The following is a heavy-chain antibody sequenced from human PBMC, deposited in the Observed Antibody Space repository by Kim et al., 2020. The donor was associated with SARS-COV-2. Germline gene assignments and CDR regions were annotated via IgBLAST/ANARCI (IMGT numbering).Heavy chain of an antibody. CDR2: IGYDGSNK. CDR1: GFTFSSYG. Sequence: GGSLRLSCAASGFTFSSYGMHWVRQAPGKGLEWVAVIGYDGSNKYYADSVKGRFTISRDNSKNSLYLQMNSLRAEDTGVYYCARVKTPTTIGGFDYCGQETLLTLSS. CDR3: ARVKTPTTIGGFDY. V-gene: IGHV3-33*01. D-gene: IGHD1-26*01. J-gene: IGHJ4*02.